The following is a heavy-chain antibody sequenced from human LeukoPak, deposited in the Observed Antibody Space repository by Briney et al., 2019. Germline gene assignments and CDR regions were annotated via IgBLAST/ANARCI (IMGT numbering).Heavy chain of an antibody. CDR2: IYYSGST. Sequence: SETLSLTCTVSGGSISSGGYYWSWIRQHPGKGLEWIEYIYYSGSTYYNPSLKSRVTISVDTSKNQFSLKLSPVTAADTAVYYCARDTRVAEFDYWGQGTLVTVSS. D-gene: IGHD2-15*01. CDR3: ARDTRVAEFDY. V-gene: IGHV4-31*03. J-gene: IGHJ4*02. CDR1: GGSISSGGYY.